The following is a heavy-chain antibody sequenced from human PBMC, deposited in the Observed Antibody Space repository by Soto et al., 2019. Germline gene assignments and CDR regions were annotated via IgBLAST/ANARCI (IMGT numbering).Heavy chain of an antibody. Sequence: PSETLSLTCAVSGASITNNNWWSWVRHPPGKGLEWIGEIYHSGFANHNPSLKGRVTISMDKSKNQFSLNLSSVTAADTAVYYCASGSTVYHMVFECWGRRTLVTVSS. V-gene: IGHV4-4*02. J-gene: IGHJ4*02. CDR3: ASGSTVYHMVFEC. CDR1: GASITNNNW. CDR2: IYHSGFA. D-gene: IGHD2-2*01.